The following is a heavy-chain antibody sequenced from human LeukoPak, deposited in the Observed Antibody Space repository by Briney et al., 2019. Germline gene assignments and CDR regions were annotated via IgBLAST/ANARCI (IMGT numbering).Heavy chain of an antibody. CDR3: ARVVGAKFDY. CDR2: IYYSGST. J-gene: IGHJ4*02. Sequence: SETLSLTCTVSGGSISSSSYYWGWLRQPPGKGLEWIGSIYYSGSTYYNPSLKSRVTISVDTSKNQFSLKLSSVTAADTAVYYCARVVGAKFDYWGQGTLVTVSS. V-gene: IGHV4-39*01. CDR1: GGSISSSSYY. D-gene: IGHD1-26*01.